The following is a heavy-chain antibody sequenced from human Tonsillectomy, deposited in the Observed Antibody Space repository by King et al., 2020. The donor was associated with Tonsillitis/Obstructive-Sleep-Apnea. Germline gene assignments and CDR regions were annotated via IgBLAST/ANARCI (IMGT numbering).Heavy chain of an antibody. Sequence: QLVQSGAEVKKPGASVKVSCKASGYTFTGFFLHWVRQAPGHGLEWMGWINPNSGGTEYAQKFRGSVTMTRDTSINTAYMELNRLRSDDTAIYYCATTLDTGSFYRDSFDSWGQGTLLTVSS. D-gene: IGHD1-26*01. CDR3: ATTLDTGSFYRDSFDS. J-gene: IGHJ4*02. V-gene: IGHV1-2*04. CDR1: GYTFTGFF. CDR2: INPNSGGT.